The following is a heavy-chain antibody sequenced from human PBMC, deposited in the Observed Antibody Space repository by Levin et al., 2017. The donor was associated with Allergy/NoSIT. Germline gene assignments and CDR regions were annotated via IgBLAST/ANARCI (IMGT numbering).Heavy chain of an antibody. CDR1: GGSISSGGYY. V-gene: IGHV4-31*03. CDR2: IYYSGST. D-gene: IGHD2-8*02. Sequence: LRLSCTVSGGSISSGGYYWSWIRQHPGTGLEWIGYIYYSGSTYYNPSLKSRVTISVDTSKNQFSLKLSSVTAADTAVYYCARGLGYCTGGVCSRWFDPWGQGTLVTVSS. CDR3: ARGLGYCTGGVCSRWFDP. J-gene: IGHJ5*02.